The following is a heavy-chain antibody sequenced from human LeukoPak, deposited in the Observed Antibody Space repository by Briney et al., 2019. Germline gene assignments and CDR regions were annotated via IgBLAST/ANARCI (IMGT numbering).Heavy chain of an antibody. J-gene: IGHJ4*02. CDR2: IYYSGST. Sequence: PSETLSLTCTVSGGSISSSSYYWGWIRQPPGKGLEWIGSIYYSGSTYYNPSLKCRVTISVDTSKNQFSLKLSSVTAADTAVYYCATLAVAGTMGDYWGQGTLVTVSS. D-gene: IGHD6-19*01. V-gene: IGHV4-39*01. CDR1: GGSISSSSYY. CDR3: ATLAVAGTMGDY.